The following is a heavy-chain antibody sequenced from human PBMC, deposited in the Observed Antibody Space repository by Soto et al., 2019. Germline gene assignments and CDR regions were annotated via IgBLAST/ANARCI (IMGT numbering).Heavy chain of an antibody. V-gene: IGHV4-4*07. Sequence: QVQLQESGPGLVKPSETLSLTCTVSGGSISSYYWSWIRQPAGKGLEWIGRIYTSGSTNYNPSLKSRVTMSVDTSKNQFSLKLSSVTAADTAVYYCARGRITRVRGVRHYYGMDVWGQGTTVTVSS. CDR3: ARGRITRVRGVRHYYGMDV. J-gene: IGHJ6*02. CDR1: GGSISSYY. CDR2: IYTSGST. D-gene: IGHD3-10*01.